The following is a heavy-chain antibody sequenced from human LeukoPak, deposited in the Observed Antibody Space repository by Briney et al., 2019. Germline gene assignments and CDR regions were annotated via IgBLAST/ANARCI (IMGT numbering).Heavy chain of an antibody. J-gene: IGHJ4*02. CDR2: MNPNSGNT. CDR3: ARERGHYDILTGPNNY. CDR1: GYTFTSYD. Sequence: AASVKVSCKASGYTFTSYDINWVRQATGQGLEWMGWMNPNSGNTGYAQKFQGRVTITRNTSISTAYMELSSLRSEDTAVYYCARERGHYDILTGPNNYWGQGTLVTVSS. D-gene: IGHD3-9*01. V-gene: IGHV1-8*03.